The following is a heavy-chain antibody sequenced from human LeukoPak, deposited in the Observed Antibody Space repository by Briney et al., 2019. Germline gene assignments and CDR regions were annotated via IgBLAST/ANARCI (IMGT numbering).Heavy chain of an antibody. V-gene: IGHV3-66*01. CDR2: IYSGGST. J-gene: IGHJ4*02. CDR1: GFTVSSNY. CDR3: AVSRAAYYFDY. Sequence: GGSLRLSCAASGFTVSSNYMSWVRQAPGKGLEWVSVIYSGGSTYYADSVKGRFTISRDNSKNTLYLQMNSLRAEDTAVYYCAVSRAAYYFDYWGQGTLVTVSS. D-gene: IGHD6-25*01.